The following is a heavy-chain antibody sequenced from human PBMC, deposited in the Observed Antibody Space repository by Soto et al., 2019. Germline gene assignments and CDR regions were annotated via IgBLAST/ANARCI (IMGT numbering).Heavy chain of an antibody. J-gene: IGHJ5*02. V-gene: IGHV1-18*01. Sequence: QVHLVQSGVEVKTPGASVKVSCQASGYTFFTYDISWVRQAPGQGLEWMGWISTYSGDTKYAQKFQGRVTMTPDTSKTTAYLELSSLRSDDTAVYYCARHHGPTTSENGFDPWGQGTLVTVSS. CDR1: GYTFFTYD. CDR2: ISTYSGDT. CDR3: ARHHGPTTSENGFDP. D-gene: IGHD5-12*01.